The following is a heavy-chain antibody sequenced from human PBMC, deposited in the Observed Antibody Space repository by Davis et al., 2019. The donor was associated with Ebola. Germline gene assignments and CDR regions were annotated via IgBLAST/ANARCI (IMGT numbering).Heavy chain of an antibody. J-gene: IGHJ3*02. Sequence: GESLKISCEASAFTFSSYGMSWVRQAPGKGLEWVSSISGSGYTKQYAGSVEGRFTISRDNSKNTLSLQMNSLRADDTAIYFCVKDTSNIWFDIWGQGTMVTVSS. CDR3: VKDTSNIWFDI. CDR1: AFTFSSYG. D-gene: IGHD1-26*01. V-gene: IGHV3-23*01. CDR2: ISGSGYTK.